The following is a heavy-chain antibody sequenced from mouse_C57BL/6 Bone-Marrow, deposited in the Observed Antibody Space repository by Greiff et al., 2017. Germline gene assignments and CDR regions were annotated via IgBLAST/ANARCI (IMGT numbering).Heavy chain of an antibody. CDR3: ARWGYDYDYAY. CDR1: GYAFSSSW. D-gene: IGHD2-4*01. CDR2: IYPGDGDT. V-gene: IGHV1-82*01. Sequence: VQLQQSGPELVKPGASVKISCKASGYAFSSSWMNWVKQRPGKGLEWIGRIYPGDGDTNYNGKFKGKATLTADKSSSTAYMQLSSLTSEDSAVYFCARWGYDYDYAYWGQGTLVTVSA. J-gene: IGHJ3*01.